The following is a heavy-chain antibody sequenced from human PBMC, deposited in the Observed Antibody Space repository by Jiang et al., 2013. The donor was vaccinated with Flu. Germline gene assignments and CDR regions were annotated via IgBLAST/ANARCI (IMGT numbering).Heavy chain of an antibody. V-gene: IGHV4-59*09. J-gene: IGHJ4*02. Sequence: LKSRVTISVDTSKNQFSLKLSSVTAADTAVYYCARGRRIAVAGTDYWGQGTLVTVSS. CDR3: ARGRRIAVAGTDY. D-gene: IGHD6-19*01.